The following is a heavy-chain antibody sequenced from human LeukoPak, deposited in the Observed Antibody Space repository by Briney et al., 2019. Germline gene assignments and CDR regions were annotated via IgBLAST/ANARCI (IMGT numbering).Heavy chain of an antibody. D-gene: IGHD3-16*01. J-gene: IGHJ5*02. CDR1: GYTFTGYY. V-gene: IGHV1-2*02. CDR2: INPNSGGT. Sequence: ASVKVSCKASGYTFTGYYMHWVRQAPGQGLEWMGWINPNSGGTNYAQKFQGRVTMTRDTSISTAYMELSSLRSDDTAVYYCARDTGDTYNWFDPWGQGTLVTVSS. CDR3: ARDTGDTYNWFDP.